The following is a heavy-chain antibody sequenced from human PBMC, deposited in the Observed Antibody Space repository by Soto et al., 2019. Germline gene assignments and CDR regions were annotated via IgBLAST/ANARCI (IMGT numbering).Heavy chain of an antibody. Sequence: VGSLRLSCAASGFTFSSYWMHWVRQAPGKGLVWVSRINSDGSSTNYADFVKGRFAISRDNAKNTLYLQMNSLRVEDTAVYYCSRVGGSTWHWGQGTLVTVSS. D-gene: IGHD1-26*01. J-gene: IGHJ4*02. CDR1: GFTFSSYW. CDR3: SRVGGSTWH. V-gene: IGHV3-74*01. CDR2: INSDGSST.